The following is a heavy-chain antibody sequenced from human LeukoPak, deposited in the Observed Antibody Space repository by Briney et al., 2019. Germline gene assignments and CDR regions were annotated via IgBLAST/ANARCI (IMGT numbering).Heavy chain of an antibody. CDR2: IYSSGST. D-gene: IGHD1-1*01. CDR3: ARQLSGTTMAHYFDF. CDR1: GDSISSARNY. J-gene: IGHJ4*02. Sequence: SETLPLTCSVSGDSISSARNYWGCIRQSPGKGLECLASIYSSGSTHSNPSLKSRVSISIDTSKNQFSLKLYSVTASDAALYYCARQLSGTTMAHYFDFWGQGILVAVSS. V-gene: IGHV4-39*01.